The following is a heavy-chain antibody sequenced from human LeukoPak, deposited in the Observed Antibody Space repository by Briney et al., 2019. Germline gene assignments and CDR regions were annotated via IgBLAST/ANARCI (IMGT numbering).Heavy chain of an antibody. J-gene: IGHJ4*02. CDR2: INHSGNT. CDR1: GGSFSGYY. Sequence: KPSETLSLTCAVYGGSFSGYYWSWIRQPPGKGLEWIGEINHSGNTNYNPSRKSRFTISVDTSKNQFSLKLSSVTAADTAVYYCARSGFGELSPSDYWGQGTLVTVSS. V-gene: IGHV4-34*01. CDR3: ARSGFGELSPSDY. D-gene: IGHD3-10*01.